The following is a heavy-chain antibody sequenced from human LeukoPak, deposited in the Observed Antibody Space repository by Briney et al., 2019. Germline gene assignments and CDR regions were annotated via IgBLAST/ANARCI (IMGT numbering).Heavy chain of an antibody. CDR3: AREPDTMVRGASGEY. CDR1: GFTVSSNY. CDR2: IYSGGST. Sequence: GGSLRLSCAASGFTVSSNYMSWVLHAPGKGLEWVSVIYSGGSTYYAVSVKGRFTISRDNSKNTLSLQMNSLRDEDTAVYYCAREPDTMVRGASGEYWGQGTLVTVSS. J-gene: IGHJ4*02. V-gene: IGHV3-66*01. D-gene: IGHD3-10*01.